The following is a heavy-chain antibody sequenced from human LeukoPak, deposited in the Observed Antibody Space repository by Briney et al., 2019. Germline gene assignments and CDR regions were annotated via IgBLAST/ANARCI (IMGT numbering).Heavy chain of an antibody. CDR3: ARWRTSNWSEFDY. CDR2: IKQDGSEI. CDR1: GFTFSSHW. D-gene: IGHD6-13*01. Sequence: PGGSLRLSCAASGFTFSSHWVAWLRQAPEEGLEWVANIKQDGSEIYYVDSVKGRFTISRDNAKNSLYLQMNSLRAEDTAVYFCARWRTSNWSEFDYWGQGTLVTVSS. V-gene: IGHV3-7*05. J-gene: IGHJ4*02.